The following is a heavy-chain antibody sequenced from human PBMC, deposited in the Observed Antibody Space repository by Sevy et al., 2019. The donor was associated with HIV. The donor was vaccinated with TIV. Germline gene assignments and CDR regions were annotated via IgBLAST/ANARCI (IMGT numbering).Heavy chain of an antibody. V-gene: IGHV4-30-4*01. J-gene: IGHJ4*02. CDR3: ANKRGYSHGPFDY. CDR1: GGSLSSSDSY. Sequence: SKTLSLTCTVSGGSLSSSDSYWSWIRQPPGKGLEWLGYIHYTGGTYYNPFLKSRVAMSVDTSEEQFSLRLSFLTAADTALYYCANKRGYSHGPFDYWGQGILVTVSS. CDR2: IHYTGGT. D-gene: IGHD5-12*01.